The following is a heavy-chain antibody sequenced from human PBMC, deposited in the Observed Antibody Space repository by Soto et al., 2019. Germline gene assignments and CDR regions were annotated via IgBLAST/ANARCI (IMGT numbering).Heavy chain of an antibody. J-gene: IGHJ4*02. CDR2: VYYSGNT. Sequence: PSETLSLTCTVSGGSVSTSSYYWTWIRQSPGKGLEWIGDVYYSGNTKYNPSLRSRITMSLDTSKNLFSLKLSSVTAADTAVYYCARGVDIVATIVRTAMVTRPFDYWGQGTLVTVSS. D-gene: IGHD5-12*01. CDR1: GGSVSTSSYY. V-gene: IGHV4-39*01. CDR3: ARGVDIVATIVRTAMVTRPFDY.